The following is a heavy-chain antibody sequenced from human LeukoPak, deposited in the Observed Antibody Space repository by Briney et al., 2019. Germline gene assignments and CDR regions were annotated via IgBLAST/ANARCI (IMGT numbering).Heavy chain of an antibody. CDR3: ARDLSVLRLPGGWFDP. D-gene: IGHD2-15*01. Sequence: GASVKDSCKASGYTFTGYYMHWVRQAPGQGREWMGRINPNSGGTNYAQKFQGRVTMTRDTSISTAYMELSRLRSDDTAVYYCARDLSVLRLPGGWFDPWGQGTLVTVSS. J-gene: IGHJ5*02. V-gene: IGHV1-2*06. CDR1: GYTFTGYY. CDR2: INPNSGGT.